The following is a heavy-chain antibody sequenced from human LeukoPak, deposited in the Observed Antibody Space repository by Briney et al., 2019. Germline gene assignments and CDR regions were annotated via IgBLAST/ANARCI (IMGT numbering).Heavy chain of an antibody. V-gene: IGHV4-34*01. CDR1: GGSFSGYY. CDR2: INHSGST. D-gene: IGHD6-13*01. J-gene: IGHJ6*03. Sequence: PSETLSLTCAVYGGSFSGYYWSWIRQPPGKGLEWIGEINHSGSTNYNPFLKSRVTISVDTSKNQFSLKLSSVTAADTAVYYCARGRPSSSWYPYYYYYYMDVWGKGTTVTVSS. CDR3: ARGRPSSSWYPYYYYYYMDV.